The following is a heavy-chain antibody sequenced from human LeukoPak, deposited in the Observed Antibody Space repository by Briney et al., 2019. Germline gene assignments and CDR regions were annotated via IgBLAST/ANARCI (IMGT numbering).Heavy chain of an antibody. CDR3: ARGYDSSGYYSYYFDC. Sequence: PSETLSLTCTVSGGSISSYYWSWIRQPPGKGLEWIGYIYYSGSTDYNPSLKSRLTMSVDTSKNQFSLKLSSVTAAGTAVYYCARGYDSSGYYSYYFDCWGQGTLVTVSS. J-gene: IGHJ4*02. CDR1: GGSISSYY. V-gene: IGHV4-59*12. D-gene: IGHD3-22*01. CDR2: IYYSGST.